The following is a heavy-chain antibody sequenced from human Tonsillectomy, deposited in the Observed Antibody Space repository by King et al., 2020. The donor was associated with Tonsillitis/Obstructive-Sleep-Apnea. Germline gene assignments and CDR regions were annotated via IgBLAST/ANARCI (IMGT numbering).Heavy chain of an antibody. D-gene: IGHD2-21*02. CDR2: IGSAGDT. J-gene: IGHJ4*02. CDR1: GFTFSGYY. Sequence: VQLVESGGGLVQPGGALGLSCAASGFTFSGYYMHWVRQATGKGLEWVSPIGSAGDTYYPGSGKGRFTISRENAKNSLYLQMNSLRAGDTAVYYCARGGDLDYWGQGTLVTVSS. CDR3: ARGGDLDY. V-gene: IGHV3-13*04.